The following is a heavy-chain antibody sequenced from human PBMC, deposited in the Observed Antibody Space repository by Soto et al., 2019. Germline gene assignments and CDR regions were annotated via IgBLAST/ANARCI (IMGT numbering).Heavy chain of an antibody. CDR2: ISYDGSNK. CDR3: AKDARGCSGGSCYSIYYYMDV. D-gene: IGHD2-15*01. CDR1: GFTFSSYG. Sequence: QVQLVESGGGVVQPGRSLRLSCAASGFTFSSYGMHWVRQAPGKGLEWVAVISYDGSNKYYADSVKGRFTISRDNSKNTLYLQMNSLRPEDTAVYYCAKDARGCSGGSCYSIYYYMDVWGKGTTVTVSS. J-gene: IGHJ6*03. V-gene: IGHV3-30*18.